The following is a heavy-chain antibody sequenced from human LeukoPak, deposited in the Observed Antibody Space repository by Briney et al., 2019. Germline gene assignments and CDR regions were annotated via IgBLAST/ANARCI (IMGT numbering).Heavy chain of an antibody. CDR3: AKWKYSNSGIDDY. CDR1: GFTFNNAW. D-gene: IGHD6-6*01. CDR2: IKTKTDGGTT. J-gene: IGHJ4*02. Sequence: GGSLRLSCAASGFTFNNAWMNWVRQAPGKGLEWVGRIKTKTDGGTTDYAAPVKGRFTISRDDSKNTLYLQMNSLKTEDTAVYYCAKWKYSNSGIDDYWGQGTLVTVSS. V-gene: IGHV3-15*07.